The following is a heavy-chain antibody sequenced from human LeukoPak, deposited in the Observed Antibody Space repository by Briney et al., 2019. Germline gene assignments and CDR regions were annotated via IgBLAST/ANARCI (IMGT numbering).Heavy chain of an antibody. CDR2: INSDGSST. D-gene: IGHD4-17*01. Sequence: GGSLRLSCAASGFTFSSYWMHWVRQAPGKGLVWVSRINSDGSSTSYADSVKGRFTVSRDNAKNTLYLQMDGLRDEDTAVYYCAKDEGFTYGSNLNHWGQGTLVTVSS. CDR3: AKDEGFTYGSNLNH. J-gene: IGHJ4*02. V-gene: IGHV3-74*01. CDR1: GFTFSSYW.